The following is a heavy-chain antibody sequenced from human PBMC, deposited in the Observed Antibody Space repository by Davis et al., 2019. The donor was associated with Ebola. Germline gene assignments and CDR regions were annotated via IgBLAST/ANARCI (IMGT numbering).Heavy chain of an antibody. Sequence: PGGSLRLSCTASGFTFGDYAMSWFRQAPGKGLEWVGFIRSKAYGGTTEYAASVKGRFTISRDDSKSIAYLQMNSLKTEDTAVYYCTRGGSTIFGVVIMGGMDVWGKGTTVTVSS. CDR3: TRGGSTIFGVVIMGGMDV. D-gene: IGHD3-3*01. CDR1: GFTFGDYA. J-gene: IGHJ6*04. V-gene: IGHV3-49*03. CDR2: IRSKAYGGTT.